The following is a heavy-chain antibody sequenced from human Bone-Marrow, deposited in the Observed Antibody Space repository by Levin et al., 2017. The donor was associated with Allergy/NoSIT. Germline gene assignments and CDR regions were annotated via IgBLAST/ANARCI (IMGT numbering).Heavy chain of an antibody. Sequence: GESLKISCAASGFTFSSYGMHWVRQAPGKGLEWVAVIWYDGSNKYYADSVKGRFTISRDNSKNTLYLQMNSLRAEDTAVYYCAREVTAAGPPLPGHWGQGTLVTVSS. CDR2: IWYDGSNK. V-gene: IGHV3-33*01. CDR1: GFTFSSYG. J-gene: IGHJ4*02. D-gene: IGHD6-13*01. CDR3: AREVTAAGPPLPGH.